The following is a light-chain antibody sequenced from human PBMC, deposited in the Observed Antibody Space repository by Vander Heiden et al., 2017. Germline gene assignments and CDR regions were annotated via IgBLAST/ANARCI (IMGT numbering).Light chain of an antibody. Sequence: EIVLTQSPATPSLSPGERATLSCRASQSVSSYLAWYQQKPGQAPRLLIYDASNRATGIPARFSGSGPGTDFTLTISSLEPEDFAVYYCQQRSNWPRTFGQGTKVEIK. J-gene: IGKJ1*01. CDR3: QQRSNWPRT. CDR1: QSVSSY. V-gene: IGKV3-11*01. CDR2: DAS.